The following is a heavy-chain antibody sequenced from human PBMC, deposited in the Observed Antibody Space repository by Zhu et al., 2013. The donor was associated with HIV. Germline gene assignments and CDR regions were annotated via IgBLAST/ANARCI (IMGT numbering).Heavy chain of an antibody. V-gene: IGHV1-2*02. CDR3: ARDPGFPIAVAGTDY. CDR1: EYTFTGYY. CDR2: INPNNGGT. Sequence: QVQLVQSGAEVKKPGASVKVSCKASEYTFTGYYMHWVRQAPGQGLEWMGWINPNNGGTNYAQKFQGRVTMTRDTSISTAYMELSSLRSDDTAVYYCARDPGFPIAVAGTDYWGQGTLVTVSS. D-gene: IGHD6-19*01. J-gene: IGHJ4*02.